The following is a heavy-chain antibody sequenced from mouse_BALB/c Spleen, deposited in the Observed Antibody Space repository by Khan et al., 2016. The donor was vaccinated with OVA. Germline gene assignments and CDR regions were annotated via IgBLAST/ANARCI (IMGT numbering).Heavy chain of an antibody. Sequence: VQLKESGTVLARPGASVKMSCKASGHSFTSYWMHWVKQRPGQGLEWIGAIYPGISDTRYNQKFKGKAKLTAVTSASTAYMEFSSLTNEDSAVYYCTRSYDSYYFDYWGQGTTLTVSS. D-gene: IGHD2-4*01. CDR3: TRSYDSYYFDY. V-gene: IGHV1-5*01. J-gene: IGHJ2*01. CDR1: GHSFTSYW. CDR2: IYPGISDT.